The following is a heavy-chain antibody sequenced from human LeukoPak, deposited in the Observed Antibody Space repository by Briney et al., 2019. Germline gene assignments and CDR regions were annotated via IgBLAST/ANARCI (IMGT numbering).Heavy chain of an antibody. J-gene: IGHJ5*02. CDR3: ARDRYYYDSSGYYDNNWFDP. V-gene: IGHV1-18*01. CDR1: GYTFTSYG. CDR2: ISAYNGNT. D-gene: IGHD3-22*01. Sequence: ASVKVSCKASGYTFTSYGISWVRQAPGQGLEWMGWISAYNGNTNYAQKLQGRVTMTTDTSTSTAYMELRSLRSDDTAVYYCARDRYYYDSSGYYDNNWFDPWGQGTLVTVSS.